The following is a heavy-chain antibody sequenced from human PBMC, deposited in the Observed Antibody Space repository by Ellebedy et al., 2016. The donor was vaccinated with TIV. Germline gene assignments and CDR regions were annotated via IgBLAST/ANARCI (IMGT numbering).Heavy chain of an antibody. Sequence: AASVKVSCKASGGTFSSYPISWVRQAPGQGLEWMGRIIPILGIANYAQKFQGRVTITADKSTSIDYMELSSLRSEDTAVYYCAAGNDGGWFDPWGQGTLVTVSS. V-gene: IGHV1-69*02. J-gene: IGHJ5*02. CDR3: AAGNDGGWFDP. CDR1: GGTFSSYP. CDR2: IIPILGIA. D-gene: IGHD1-1*01.